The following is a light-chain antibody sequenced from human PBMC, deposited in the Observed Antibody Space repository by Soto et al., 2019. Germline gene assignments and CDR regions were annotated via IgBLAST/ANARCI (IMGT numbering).Light chain of an antibody. Sequence: EIVFTHSPGTLSLSPCEGATLSSRASQSVSSSYLAWCQQKPGQAPRLLIYGASSRATGIPDRFSGSGSGTDFTLTISRLEPEDFATYYCQQADSFPITFGQGTRLEIK. V-gene: IGKV3-20*01. J-gene: IGKJ5*01. CDR3: QQADSFPIT. CDR1: QSVSSSY. CDR2: GAS.